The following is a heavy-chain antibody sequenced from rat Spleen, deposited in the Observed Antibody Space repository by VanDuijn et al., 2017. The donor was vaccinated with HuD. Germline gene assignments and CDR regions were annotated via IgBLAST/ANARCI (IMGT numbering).Heavy chain of an antibody. V-gene: IGHV5-25*01. CDR2: ISTGGDNT. J-gene: IGHJ2*01. D-gene: IGHD5-1*01. Sequence: EVQLVESGGGLVQPGGSLRLSCAASGFTFTNYYMAWVRQAPTKGLEWVAYISTGGDNTYYRDSVKGRFTIARDNAKSTLYLQLDSLRSEDTATYYCAREDLGVEYWGQGVMVTVSS. CDR3: AREDLGVEY. CDR1: GFTFTNYY.